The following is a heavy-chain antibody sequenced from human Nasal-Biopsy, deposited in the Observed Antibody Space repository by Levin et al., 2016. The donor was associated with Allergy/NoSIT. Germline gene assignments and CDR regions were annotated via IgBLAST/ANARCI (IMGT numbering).Heavy chain of an antibody. CDR1: GFTFTTYG. CDR3: ARDHIEVASTYFDY. V-gene: IGHV1-18*01. Sequence: ASVKVSCKASGFTFTTYGITWVRQAPGQGLEWMGWINTQNGNAYNAQKVQGRVTMTTDTSTNTASMELRSLRFDDTAMYYCARDHIEVASTYFDYWGQGSLVTVSS. J-gene: IGHJ4*02. CDR2: INTQNGNA. D-gene: IGHD6-19*01.